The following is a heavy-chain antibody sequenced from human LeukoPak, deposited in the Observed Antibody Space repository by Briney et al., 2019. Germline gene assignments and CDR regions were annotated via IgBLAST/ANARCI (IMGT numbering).Heavy chain of an antibody. Sequence: SETLSLTCTVSGGSISIYYWSWIRQPAGKGLEWIGRIYTSGSTNYNPSLKSRVTMSVDTSKNQFSLKLSSVTAADTAVYYCARERDYDFWSGYYKTYYFDYWGQGTLVTVSS. J-gene: IGHJ4*02. CDR2: IYTSGST. CDR3: ARERDYDFWSGYYKTYYFDY. CDR1: GGSISIYY. V-gene: IGHV4-4*07. D-gene: IGHD3-3*01.